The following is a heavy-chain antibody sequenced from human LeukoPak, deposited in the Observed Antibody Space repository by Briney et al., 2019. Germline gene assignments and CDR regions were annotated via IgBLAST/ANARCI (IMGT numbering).Heavy chain of an antibody. CDR3: AKLIIPVAGTDY. CDR2: ISYDGSNK. D-gene: IGHD6-19*01. CDR1: GFTFSSYG. Sequence: GGSLRLSCAASGFTFSSYGMHWVRQAPGKGLEWVAVISYDGSNKYYADSVKGRFTISRDNSKNTLYLQMNSLRAEDTAVYYCAKLIIPVAGTDYWGQGTLVTVSS. J-gene: IGHJ4*02. V-gene: IGHV3-30*18.